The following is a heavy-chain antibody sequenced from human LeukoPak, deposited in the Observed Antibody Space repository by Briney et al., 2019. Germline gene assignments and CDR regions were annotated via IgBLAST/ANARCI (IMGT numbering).Heavy chain of an antibody. J-gene: IGHJ4*02. CDR2: INPNSGGT. D-gene: IGHD6-19*01. Sequence: ASVKFSCKASGYTFTGYYMHWVRQAPGQGLEWMGWINPNSGGTNYAQKFQGRVTMTRDTSISTAYMELSRLRSDDTAVYYCARPAGGSVAGPFDYWGQGTLVTVSS. V-gene: IGHV1-2*02. CDR3: ARPAGGSVAGPFDY. CDR1: GYTFTGYY.